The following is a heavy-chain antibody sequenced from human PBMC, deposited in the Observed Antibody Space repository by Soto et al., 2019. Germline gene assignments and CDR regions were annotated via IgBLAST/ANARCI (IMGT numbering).Heavy chain of an antibody. CDR3: ARGFVIPAAIYYYYGMDV. D-gene: IGHD2-2*01. V-gene: IGHV4-4*02. Sequence: QVQLQESGPGLVKPSGTLSLTCAVSGGSISSSNWWSWVRQPPGKGLEWIGEIYHSGSTNYNPSLKSRVTISVEKSKTQFSLKLSSVTAADTAVYYCARGFVIPAAIYYYYGMDVWGQGTTVTVSS. CDR1: GGSISSSNW. CDR2: IYHSGST. J-gene: IGHJ6*02.